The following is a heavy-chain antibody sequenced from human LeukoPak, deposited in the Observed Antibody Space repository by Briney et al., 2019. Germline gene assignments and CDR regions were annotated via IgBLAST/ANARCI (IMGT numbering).Heavy chain of an antibody. V-gene: IGHV4-34*01. Sequence: SETLSLTCAVYGGSFSGYYWSWIRQPPGKGLEWIGEINHSGSTNYNPSLKSRVTISVDTSKNQFSLKLSSVTAADTAVYYCAVSRLASFDYWGQGTLVTVSS. CDR2: INHSGST. CDR1: GGSFSGYY. CDR3: AVSRLASFDY. D-gene: IGHD5-12*01. J-gene: IGHJ4*02.